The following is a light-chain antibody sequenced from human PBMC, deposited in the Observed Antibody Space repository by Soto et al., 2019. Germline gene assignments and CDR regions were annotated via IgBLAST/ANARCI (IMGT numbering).Light chain of an antibody. V-gene: IGKV3-20*01. J-gene: IGKJ2*01. CDR3: QHYGASPKYT. CDR2: GAS. Sequence: EIVLTQSPGTLSLSPGQRATLSCRASQSVSSSSLAWYQQRPGQAPRLLIYGASRRATGIPDRFSGSGSGTDFTLTISRLEPEDFAVYYCQHYGASPKYTFGQGTKVAIK. CDR1: QSVSSSS.